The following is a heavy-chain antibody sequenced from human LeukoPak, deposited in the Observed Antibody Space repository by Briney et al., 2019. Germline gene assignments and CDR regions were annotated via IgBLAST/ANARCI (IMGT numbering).Heavy chain of an antibody. Sequence: GRSLRLSCAASGFTFSSYWMYWVRHAPGKGLVWVSRINSDARNTNYADSVQGRFTISRDNAKNTLYLQMNSLRVEDTAVYYCASGIGVGDSFDIWGQGTMVTVSS. J-gene: IGHJ3*02. V-gene: IGHV3-74*01. CDR1: GFTFSSYW. CDR2: INSDARNT. CDR3: ASGIGVGDSFDI. D-gene: IGHD3-3*01.